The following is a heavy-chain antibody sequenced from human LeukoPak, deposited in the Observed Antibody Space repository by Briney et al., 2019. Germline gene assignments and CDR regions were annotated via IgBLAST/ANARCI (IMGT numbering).Heavy chain of an antibody. CDR1: GFTFSSYW. D-gene: IGHD3-22*01. V-gene: IGHV3-74*01. CDR2: INSDGSST. J-gene: IGHJ4*02. CDR3: ARGAPYDSSGYYYAPMVDY. Sequence: GGSLRLSCAASGFTFSSYWMHWVRQAPGKGLVWVSRINSDGSSTSYADSVKGRFTISRDNAKNTLYLQMNGLRAEDTAVYYCARGAPYDSSGYYYAPMVDYWGQGTLVTVSS.